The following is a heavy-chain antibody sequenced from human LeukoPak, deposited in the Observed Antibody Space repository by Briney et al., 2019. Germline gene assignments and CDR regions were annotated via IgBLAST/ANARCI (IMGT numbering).Heavy chain of an antibody. Sequence: SVTVSCKASGGTFSSYAISWVRQAPGQGLEWMGGIIPIFGTANYAQKFQGRVTITTDESTSTAYMELSSLRSEDTAVYYCAYHGRITIFGVSTAGGTGLDPWGQGTLVTVSS. CDR2: IIPIFGTA. CDR1: GGTFSSYA. J-gene: IGHJ5*02. D-gene: IGHD3-3*01. V-gene: IGHV1-69*05. CDR3: AYHGRITIFGVSTAGGTGLDP.